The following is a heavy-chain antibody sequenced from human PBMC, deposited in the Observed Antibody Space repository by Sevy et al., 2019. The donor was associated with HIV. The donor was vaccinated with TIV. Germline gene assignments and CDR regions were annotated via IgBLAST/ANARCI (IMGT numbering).Heavy chain of an antibody. V-gene: IGHV3-48*01. CDR3: AREFLVIPYYCYAMDV. D-gene: IGHD3-9*01. J-gene: IGHJ6*02. CDR1: GFTFSTYS. Sequence: GGSLRLSCAASGFTFSTYSMHWVRQAPGKGLEWVSYISKSSRNIYYADSVKGRFTISRDNAKNSLYLQMNSLRAEDTGVYYCAREFLVIPYYCYAMDVWGQGTTVTVSS. CDR2: ISKSSRNI.